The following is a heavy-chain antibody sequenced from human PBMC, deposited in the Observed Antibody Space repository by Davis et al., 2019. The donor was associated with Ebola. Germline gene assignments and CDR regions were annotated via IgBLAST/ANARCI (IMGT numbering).Heavy chain of an antibody. D-gene: IGHD6-19*01. CDR2: IIPIFGTA. V-gene: IGHV1-69*06. CDR1: GGTFSSYA. CDR3: ARDRYSSGWTYYYYGMDV. Sequence: SVKVSYKASGGTFSSYAISWVRQAPGQGLEWMGGIIPIFGTANYAQKFQGRVAITADKSTSTAYMELSSLRSEDTAVYYCARDRYSSGWTYYYYGMDVWGQGTTVTVSS. J-gene: IGHJ6*02.